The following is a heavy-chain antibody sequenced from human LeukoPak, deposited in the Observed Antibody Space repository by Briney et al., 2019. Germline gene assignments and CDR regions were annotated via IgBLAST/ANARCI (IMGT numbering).Heavy chain of an antibody. CDR3: ARSSGAFDI. Sequence: KPSQTLSLTCAVSGGSISSGGYPWSWIRQPPGKGLEWIGYIYHSGSTYYNPSLKSRVTISVDRSKNQFSLKLSSVTAADTAVYYCARSSGAFDIWGQGTMVTVSS. V-gene: IGHV4-30-2*01. D-gene: IGHD1-26*01. CDR2: IYHSGST. CDR1: GGSISSGGYP. J-gene: IGHJ3*02.